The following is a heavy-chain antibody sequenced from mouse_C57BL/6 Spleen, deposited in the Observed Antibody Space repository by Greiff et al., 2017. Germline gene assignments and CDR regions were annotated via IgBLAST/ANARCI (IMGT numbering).Heavy chain of an antibody. V-gene: IGHV1-22*01. Sequence: EVQLQQSGPELVKPGASVKMSCKASGYTFTDYNMPWVKQSHGKSLEWIGYINPNNGGTSYNQKFKGKDTLTVNKSSSTSYMELRRLTSEDSAVYYCAPFYGCSRYWYFEGWGTGTTVTVAS. J-gene: IGHJ1*03. CDR2: INPNNGGT. CDR1: GYTFTDYN. D-gene: IGHD1-1*01. CDR3: APFYGCSRYWYFEG.